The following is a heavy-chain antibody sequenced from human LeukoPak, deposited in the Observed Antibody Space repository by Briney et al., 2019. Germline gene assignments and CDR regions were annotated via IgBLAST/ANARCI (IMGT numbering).Heavy chain of an antibody. V-gene: IGHV1-69*02. Sequence: PRASVKVSCKPSRGTFRSYTISWVRQTPGQGLEWMGRIIPMLGIANYAQKFQGRVTITADKSTSTAYMEMSSLRSEDTAVYYCARDPIAVASGDGNDYWGQGTLVTVSS. D-gene: IGHD6-19*01. CDR1: RGTFRSYT. CDR3: ARDPIAVASGDGNDY. J-gene: IGHJ4*02. CDR2: IIPMLGIA.